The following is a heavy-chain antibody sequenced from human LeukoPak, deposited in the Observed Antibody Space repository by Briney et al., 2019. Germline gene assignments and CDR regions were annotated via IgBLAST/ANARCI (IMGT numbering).Heavy chain of an antibody. CDR1: GFTFSSYS. CDR3: ARAGGSTVSHSDY. J-gene: IGHJ4*02. Sequence: GGSLRLSFAASGFTFSSYSMNWIRQAPGKGLGWVSSISSSTSYIYYADSVKGRFTISKHNAKNSLYLQMNSLRAEDTAVYYCARAGGSTVSHSDYWGQGTLVTVSS. D-gene: IGHD4-17*01. V-gene: IGHV3-21*01. CDR2: ISSSTSYI.